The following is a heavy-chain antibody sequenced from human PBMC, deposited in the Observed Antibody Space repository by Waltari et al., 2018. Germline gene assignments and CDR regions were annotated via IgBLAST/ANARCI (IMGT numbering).Heavy chain of an antibody. Sequence: EVQLVGSGGGLVKPGGSLRLSCAASGFTFSSYTMNWVRQAPGKGLAWLSSISSGSSYIFSADSVKGRFTISRDNAKNSLYLQMNSLRVEDTAVYYCAREWGVMVGTAGYYFDYWGQGSLVTVSS. CDR1: GFTFSSYT. J-gene: IGHJ4*02. CDR3: AREWGVMVGTAGYYFDY. V-gene: IGHV3-21*01. CDR2: ISSGSSYI. D-gene: IGHD3-9*01.